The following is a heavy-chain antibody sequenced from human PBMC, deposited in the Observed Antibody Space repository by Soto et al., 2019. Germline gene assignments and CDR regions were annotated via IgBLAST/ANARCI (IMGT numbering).Heavy chain of an antibody. J-gene: IGHJ3*01. CDR2: INGGGSHI. CDR3: AAELTSDAFDF. Sequence: LRLSCVASGFTFNSHALNWVRQAPGKGLEWVSSINGGGSHIYYADSLKGRFTTSRDNARNSVYLQMNSLRAEDTAVYYCAAELTSDAFDFWGPGTVVTVSS. CDR1: GFTFNSHA. D-gene: IGHD3-9*01. V-gene: IGHV3-21*06.